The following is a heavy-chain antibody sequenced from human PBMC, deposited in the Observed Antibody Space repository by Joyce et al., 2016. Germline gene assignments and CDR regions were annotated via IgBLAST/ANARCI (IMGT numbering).Heavy chain of an antibody. V-gene: IGHV3-15*01. D-gene: IGHD2-2*01. J-gene: IGHJ6*02. Sequence: EVQLVESGGKLVKPGGSLRLSCAAYGFTINNAWMSWVRPAQGRGLEWVGRIKSEIDVGTTYYAAPVKGRFTISRDDSKDTVYMQMNSLRAEDTAVYYCATDPYCTSSSCWDYFYYGMDVWGLGTTVTVSS. CDR3: ATDPYCTSSSCWDYFYYGMDV. CDR2: IKSEIDVGTT. CDR1: GFTINNAW.